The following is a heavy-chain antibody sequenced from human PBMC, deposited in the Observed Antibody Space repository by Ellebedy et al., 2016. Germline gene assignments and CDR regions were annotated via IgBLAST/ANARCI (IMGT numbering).Heavy chain of an antibody. D-gene: IGHD3-3*01. Sequence: GGSLRLXCAASGFTFSSYAMSWVRQAPGKGLEWVATIVFSGTATYYSASVKGRFIISRDNAKNSLFLQMNSLRVEDTAVYYCARDGSEWSRDYWGQGTLVTVSS. V-gene: IGHV3-21*01. CDR3: ARDGSEWSRDY. J-gene: IGHJ4*02. CDR2: IVFSGTAT. CDR1: GFTFSSYA.